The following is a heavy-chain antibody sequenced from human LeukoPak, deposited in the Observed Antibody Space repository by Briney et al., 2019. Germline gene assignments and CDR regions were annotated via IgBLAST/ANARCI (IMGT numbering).Heavy chain of an antibody. Sequence: GGSLRLSCAASGFTFSTYSMNWVRQAPGKGLEWVSSITSSSSYIYYADSVKGRFTISRDNAKNTLYLQMNSLRADDTAVYYCARGTYYYDSSGYYEPDYWGQGTLVTVSS. CDR3: ARGTYYYDSSGYYEPDY. CDR1: GFTFSTYS. V-gene: IGHV3-21*06. D-gene: IGHD3-22*01. CDR2: ITSSSSYI. J-gene: IGHJ4*02.